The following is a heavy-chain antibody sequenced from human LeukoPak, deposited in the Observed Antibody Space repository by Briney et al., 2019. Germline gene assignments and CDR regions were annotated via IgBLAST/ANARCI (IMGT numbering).Heavy chain of an antibody. CDR2: IYYSGST. J-gene: IGHJ4*02. Sequence: SETLSLTCTVSGGSISSYYWSWIRQPPGKGLEWIGYIYYSGSTNYNPSLKSRVTISVDTSKNQFSLKLSSVTAADTAVYYCARGSLYDSSAFDYWGQGTLVTVSS. CDR3: ARGSLYDSSAFDY. V-gene: IGHV4-59*01. CDR1: GGSISSYY. D-gene: IGHD3-22*01.